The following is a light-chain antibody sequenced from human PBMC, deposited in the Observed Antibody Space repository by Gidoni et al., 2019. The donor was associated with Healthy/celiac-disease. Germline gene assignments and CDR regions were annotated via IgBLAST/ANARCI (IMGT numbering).Light chain of an antibody. CDR1: QSISSY. CDR3: QHSYSTPRA. J-gene: IGKJ1*01. V-gene: IGKV1-39*01. CDR2: AAS. Sequence: EIQMTQSPSSLSASVGDRVTITCRASQSISSYLNWYQQKPGKAPKLLIYAASSLQSGVPSRFSGSGSGTDFTLTISSLQPEDFATYYCQHSYSTPRAFGQGTKVEIK.